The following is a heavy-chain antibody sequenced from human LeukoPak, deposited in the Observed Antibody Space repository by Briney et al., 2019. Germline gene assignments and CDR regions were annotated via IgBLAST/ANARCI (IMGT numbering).Heavy chain of an antibody. D-gene: IGHD3-10*01. J-gene: IGHJ3*02. V-gene: IGHV3-30-3*01. Sequence: GGSLRLSCAVSGFTFSNNAMHWVRQAPAKGLEWLGVISHDGRDKYYADSVKGRFTVSRDNSKNILYLQMNSPRVEDTAVYYCARMGTMIRGVATGLDIWGQGTMVTVSS. CDR1: GFTFSNNA. CDR3: ARMGTMIRGVATGLDI. CDR2: ISHDGRDK.